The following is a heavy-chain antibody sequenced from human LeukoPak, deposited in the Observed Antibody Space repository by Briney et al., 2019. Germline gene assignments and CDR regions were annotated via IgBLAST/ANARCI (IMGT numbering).Heavy chain of an antibody. V-gene: IGHV3-7*03. CDR1: GFTFSSYW. Sequence: AGGSLRLSCAASGFTFSSYWMNWVRQAPGRGLEWVANIKQDGSEKYYVDSVKGRFAISRDNAKNSLYLQMNSLRVEDTAVYYCARGSSGSYDYWGQGTLVTVSS. D-gene: IGHD6-19*01. CDR2: IKQDGSEK. CDR3: ARGSSGSYDY. J-gene: IGHJ4*02.